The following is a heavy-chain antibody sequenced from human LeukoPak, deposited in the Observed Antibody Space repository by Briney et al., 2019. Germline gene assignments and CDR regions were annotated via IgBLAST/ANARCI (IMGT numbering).Heavy chain of an antibody. J-gene: IGHJ4*02. CDR1: GGTFSSYA. Sequence: ASVKVSCKASGGTFSSYAISWVRRAPGQGLEWMGGIIPIFGTANYAQKFQGRVTITADESTSTAYMELSSLRSEDTAVYYCARAGGGPEVDIVATITPFDYWGQGTLVTVSS. CDR2: IIPIFGTA. CDR3: ARAGGGPEVDIVATITPFDY. V-gene: IGHV1-69*13. D-gene: IGHD5-12*01.